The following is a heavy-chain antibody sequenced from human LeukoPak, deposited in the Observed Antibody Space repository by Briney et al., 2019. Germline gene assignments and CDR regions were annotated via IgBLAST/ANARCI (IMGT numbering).Heavy chain of an antibody. D-gene: IGHD2-2*01. J-gene: IGHJ4*02. Sequence: GGSLRLSCTASGVSFDEHGMSWVRHGQGKGMGWVSGINWSGGSTGYADPLRGRFTISRDNAKNSLYLQMDSLRAEDTALYYCARAPITSPFYFDYWGQGTLVTVSS. CDR2: INWSGGST. CDR3: ARAPITSPFYFDY. V-gene: IGHV3-20*04. CDR1: GVSFDEHG.